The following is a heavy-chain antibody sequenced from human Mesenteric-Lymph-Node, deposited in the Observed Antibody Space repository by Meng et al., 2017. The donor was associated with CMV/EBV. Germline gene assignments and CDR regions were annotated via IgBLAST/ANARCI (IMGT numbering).Heavy chain of an antibody. V-gene: IGHV1-2*02. CDR2: INPNSGGT. CDR1: GYTFTDYY. D-gene: IGHD5-18*01. Sequence: ASVKVSCKASGYTFTDYYIHWVRQAPGQGLEWMGWINPNSGGTNYAQKFQGRVTMTRDTSISTAYMELSSLRSEDTAVYYCARVAGYSYGSTYYYYGMDVWGQGTTVTVSS. J-gene: IGHJ6*02. CDR3: ARVAGYSYGSTYYYYGMDV.